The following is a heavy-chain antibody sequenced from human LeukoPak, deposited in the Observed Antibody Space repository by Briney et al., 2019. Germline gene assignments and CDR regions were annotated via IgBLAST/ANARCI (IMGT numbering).Heavy chain of an antibody. CDR1: GFSFRSYA. V-gene: IGHV3-30*04. J-gene: IGHJ4*02. CDR3: ARDLRHQLLYCLDY. CDR2: ISYDGSNK. Sequence: GGSLRLSCAASGFSFRSYAMHWVRQAPGKGLEWVAVISYDGSNKYYADSVKGRFTISRDNSKNTLYLQMNSLRAEDTAVYYCARDLRHQLLYCLDYWGQGTLVTVS. D-gene: IGHD2-2*02.